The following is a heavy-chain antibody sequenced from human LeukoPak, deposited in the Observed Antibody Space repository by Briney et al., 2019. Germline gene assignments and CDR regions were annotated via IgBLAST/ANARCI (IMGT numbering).Heavy chain of an antibody. CDR2: IYSSGST. D-gene: IGHD1-26*01. CDR1: GGSVSDYY. Sequence: SETLSLTCTISGGSVSDYYWSWIRQPAGKGLEWIGRIYSSGSTTYNPSLKSRVTMSVDTSKNQFSLKLSSVTAADTAFYYCARYIVSYPHDAFDIWGQGTMVTVSS. CDR3: ARYIVSYPHDAFDI. V-gene: IGHV4-4*07. J-gene: IGHJ3*02.